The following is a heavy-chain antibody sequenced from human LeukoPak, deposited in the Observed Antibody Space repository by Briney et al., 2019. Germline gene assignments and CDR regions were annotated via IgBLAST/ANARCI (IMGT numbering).Heavy chain of an antibody. V-gene: IGHV3-21*01. D-gene: IGHD3-3*01. CDR2: ISSSSSYI. Sequence: PGGSLRLSCAASGFTFSSYSMNWVRQAPGKGLEWVSSISSSSSYIYYADSVKGRFTISRDNAKNSLYLQMNSLRAEDTAVYYCARDTEWLGGVPFDYWGQGTLVTVSS. J-gene: IGHJ4*02. CDR3: ARDTEWLGGVPFDY. CDR1: GFTFSSYS.